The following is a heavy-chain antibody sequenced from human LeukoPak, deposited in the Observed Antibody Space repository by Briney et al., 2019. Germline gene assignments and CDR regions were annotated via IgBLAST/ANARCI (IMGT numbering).Heavy chain of an antibody. Sequence: PGGSLRLSCAASGFTFSTYDMHWVRQTPGKGLEWVAVISSDGSIIYYADSVRGRFTVSRDNSKNTLYLRMNSLTAEDTAVYYCAKDLTGNYRAYFDYWGREPWSPSPQ. V-gene: IGHV3-30*18. CDR3: AKDLTGNYRAYFDY. J-gene: IGHJ4*02. D-gene: IGHD1-7*01. CDR1: GFTFSTYD. CDR2: ISSDGSII.